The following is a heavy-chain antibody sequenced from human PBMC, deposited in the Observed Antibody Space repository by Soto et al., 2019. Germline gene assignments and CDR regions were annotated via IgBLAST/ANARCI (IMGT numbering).Heavy chain of an antibody. V-gene: IGHV4-4*02. J-gene: IGHJ6*02. Sequence: QVQLQESGPGLVQPSGTLSLTCAVSGGSITSHSWWSWVRQPPGKGLEWIGEIHHSGTTNYNPSLKSRVTISVDKSKNQLSLKLNSVTAADTAMFYCASQDFYTVGVWGRGTTFTVSS. D-gene: IGHD4-4*01. CDR2: IHHSGTT. CDR1: GGSITSHSW. CDR3: ASQDFYTVGV.